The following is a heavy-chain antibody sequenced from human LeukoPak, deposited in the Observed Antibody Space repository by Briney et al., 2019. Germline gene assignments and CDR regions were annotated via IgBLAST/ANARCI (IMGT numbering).Heavy chain of an antibody. CDR1: GFTFSSYG. D-gene: IGHD3-9*01. V-gene: IGHV3-33*01. Sequence: GRSLRLSCAASGFTFSSYGMHWVRQAPGKGLEWVAVIWYDGSNKYYADSVKGRFTISRDNPKNTLYLQMNSLRAEDTAVYYCARDAGRYFDWLGYWGQGTLVTVSS. CDR3: ARDAGRYFDWLGY. CDR2: IWYDGSNK. J-gene: IGHJ4*02.